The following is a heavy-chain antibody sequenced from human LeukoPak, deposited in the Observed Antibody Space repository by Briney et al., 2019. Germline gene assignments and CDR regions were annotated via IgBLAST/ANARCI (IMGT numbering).Heavy chain of an antibody. V-gene: IGHV3-53*01. CDR1: GFTVSSNY. Sequence: GGSLRLSCAASGFTVSSNYMSWVRQAPGKGLEWVSVIYSGGSTYYADSVKGRFTISRDNSKNTLYLQMNSLRAEDTAVYYCARARGDYYGSGSSKGFDYWGQGTLVTVSS. CDR3: ARARGDYYGSGSSKGFDY. D-gene: IGHD3-10*01. J-gene: IGHJ4*02. CDR2: IYSGGST.